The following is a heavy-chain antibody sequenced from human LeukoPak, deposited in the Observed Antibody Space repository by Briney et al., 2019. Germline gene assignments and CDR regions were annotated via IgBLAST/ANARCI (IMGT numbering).Heavy chain of an antibody. J-gene: IGHJ4*02. Sequence: PSETLSLTCTVSGGSISSYYWSWIRQPPGKGLEWIGYIYYSGSTNYNPSLKSRVTISVDTSKNQFSLKLSSVTAADTAVYYCARMRGGSYRTFDYWGQGTLVTVSS. V-gene: IGHV4-59*12. CDR1: GGSISSYY. D-gene: IGHD1-26*01. CDR3: ARMRGGSYRTFDY. CDR2: IYYSGST.